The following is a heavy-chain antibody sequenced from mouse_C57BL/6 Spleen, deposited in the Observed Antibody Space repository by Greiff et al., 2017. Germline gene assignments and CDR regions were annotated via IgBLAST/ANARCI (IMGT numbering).Heavy chain of an antibody. CDR1: GYTFTSYW. V-gene: IGHV1-64*01. CDR3: ARVTYGSGFDY. D-gene: IGHD1-1*01. J-gene: IGHJ2*01. Sequence: VQLQQPGAELVKPGASVKLSCKASGYTFTSYWMHWVKQRPGQGLEWIGMIHPNSGSTNYNEKFKSKATLTVDKSSSTAYMQLSSLTSEDSAVYYCARVTYGSGFDYWGQGTTLTVSS. CDR2: IHPNSGST.